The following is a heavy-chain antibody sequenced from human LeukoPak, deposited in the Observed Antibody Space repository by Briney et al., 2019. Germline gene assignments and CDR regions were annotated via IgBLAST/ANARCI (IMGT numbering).Heavy chain of an antibody. J-gene: IGHJ4*02. CDR2: ISYDGSNK. V-gene: IGHV3-30-3*01. D-gene: IGHD2-2*02. CDR1: GFTFSSYA. Sequence: GRSLRLSCAASGFTFSSYAMHWVRQAPGKGLEWVAVISYDGSNKYYADSVKGRFTISRDNSKNTLYLQMNSLRAEDTAVYYRAYLRYQLLYSYFDYWGQGTLVTVSS. CDR3: AYLRYQLLYSYFDY.